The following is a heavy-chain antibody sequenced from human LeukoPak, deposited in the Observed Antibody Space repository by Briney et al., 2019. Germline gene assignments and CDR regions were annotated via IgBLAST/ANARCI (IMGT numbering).Heavy chain of an antibody. J-gene: IGHJ3*02. CDR3: ASPGYFYGSGSVDDAFDT. CDR1: GGSMSSYY. V-gene: IGHV4-59*01. Sequence: SETLSLTCTVSGGSMSSYYWSWIRQPPGKGLEWIGYIYYSGSTNYNPSLKSRVTISVDTSKNQFSLRLSSVTAADTAVYYCASPGYFYGSGSVDDAFDTWGQGTMVTVSS. CDR2: IYYSGST. D-gene: IGHD3-10*01.